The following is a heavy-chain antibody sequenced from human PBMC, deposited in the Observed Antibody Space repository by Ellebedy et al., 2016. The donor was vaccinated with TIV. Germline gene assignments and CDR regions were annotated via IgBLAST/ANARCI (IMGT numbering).Heavy chain of an antibody. CDR1: GFSRTNIIMG. D-gene: IGHD2-21*02. CDR2: IFSNDEK. CDR3: VRALKYCGGDCTYKFEF. J-gene: IGHJ4*02. Sequence: SGPTLVTPKETLTLTCTVSGFSRTNIIMGVSWIRQPPGKALEWLAHIFSNDEKSYSTSLEARLSISKDTAKSQVVLTVANMDPVDTATYYCVRALKYCGGDCTYKFEFWGQGALVTVSS. V-gene: IGHV2-26*01.